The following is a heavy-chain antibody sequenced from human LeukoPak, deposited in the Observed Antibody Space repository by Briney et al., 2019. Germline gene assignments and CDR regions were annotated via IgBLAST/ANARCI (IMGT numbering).Heavy chain of an antibody. Sequence: GGSLRLSCAASGFTVSSNYMSWVRQAPGKGLEWVSVIYSGGSTYCADSVKGRLTISRDNSKNTLYLQMNSLRAEDTAVYYCASTRYYYYYYGMDVWGQGTTVTVSS. CDR2: IYSGGST. J-gene: IGHJ6*02. CDR1: GFTVSSNY. CDR3: ASTRYYYYYYGMDV. V-gene: IGHV3-66*02.